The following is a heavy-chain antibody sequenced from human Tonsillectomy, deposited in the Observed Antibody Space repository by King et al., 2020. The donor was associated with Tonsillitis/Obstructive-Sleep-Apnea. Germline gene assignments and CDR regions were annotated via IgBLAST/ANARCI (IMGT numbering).Heavy chain of an antibody. CDR1: GFTFSSYS. V-gene: IGHV3-48*02. CDR2: ITGSSGAT. D-gene: IGHD6-25*01. J-gene: IGHJ6*03. Sequence: VQLVESGGGLVQPGGSLRLSCAASGFTFSSYSMNWVRQAQGKGLEWVSYITGSSGATFYADSVKGRFTISRDNAKNSLYLQMNGLRDEDRAVYYCARDSATRGDYYYYMDVWGKGTTVTVSS. CDR3: ARDSATRGDYYYYMDV.